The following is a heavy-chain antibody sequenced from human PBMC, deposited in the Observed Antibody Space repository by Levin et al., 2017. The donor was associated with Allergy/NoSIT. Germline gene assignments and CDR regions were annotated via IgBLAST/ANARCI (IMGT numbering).Heavy chain of an antibody. CDR2: IYYSGST. V-gene: IGHV4-59*01. CDR1: GGSISSYY. J-gene: IGHJ4*02. D-gene: IGHD6-13*01. CDR3: ARKYSSSWGFDY. Sequence: RSETLSLTCTVSGGSISSYYWNWIRQPPGKGLEWIGYIYYSGSTNYNPSLKSRVIISVDTSKNQFSLKLSSVTAADTAMYYCARKYSSSWGFDYWGQGTLVTVSS.